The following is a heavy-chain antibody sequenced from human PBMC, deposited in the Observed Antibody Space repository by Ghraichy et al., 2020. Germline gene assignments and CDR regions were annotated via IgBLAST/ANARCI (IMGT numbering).Heavy chain of an antibody. CDR1: GFTFSSYG. CDR3: ARARTPREFGFLD. Sequence: GESLNISCAASGFTFSSYGMHWVRQAPGKGLEWVAVIWYDGSNKYYADSVKGRFTISRDNSKNTLYLQMNSLRAEDTAVYYCARARTPREFGFLDWGQGTLVTVSS. J-gene: IGHJ4*02. V-gene: IGHV3-33*01. CDR2: IWYDGSNK. D-gene: IGHD3-10*01.